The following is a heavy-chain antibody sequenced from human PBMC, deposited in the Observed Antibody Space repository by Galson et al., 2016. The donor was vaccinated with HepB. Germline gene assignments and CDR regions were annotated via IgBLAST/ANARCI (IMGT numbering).Heavy chain of an antibody. CDR1: GFTFKNYW. CDR2: ISGSGDTT. J-gene: IGHJ6*02. CDR3: ARAWGNYGMDV. Sequence: SLRLSCAASGFTFKNYWMTWVRQAPGRGLEWVSAISGSGDTTYYADSVKGRFSISRDNSKNTLYLQMNSLRAEDTAVYYCARAWGNYGMDVWGQGTTVTVSS. V-gene: IGHV3-23*01. D-gene: IGHD7-27*01.